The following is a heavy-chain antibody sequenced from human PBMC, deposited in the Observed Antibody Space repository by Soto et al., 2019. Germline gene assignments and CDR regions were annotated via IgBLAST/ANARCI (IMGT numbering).Heavy chain of an antibody. Sequence: GGSLRLSCRVSGFTFNNSGMHWVRQAPGKRLEWMAVISYDGSDKYYADSVKGRVIISRDNSKNTLNLEMNSLRAEDTAIYYCVKDRVPGAYGNYYGMDVWGQGTTVTVSS. CDR1: GFTFNNSG. CDR3: VKDRVPGAYGNYYGMDV. V-gene: IGHV3-30*18. D-gene: IGHD5-12*01. J-gene: IGHJ6*02. CDR2: ISYDGSDK.